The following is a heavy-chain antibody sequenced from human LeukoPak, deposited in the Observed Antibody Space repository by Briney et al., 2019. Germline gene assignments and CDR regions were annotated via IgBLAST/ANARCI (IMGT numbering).Heavy chain of an antibody. CDR1: GFTFSSYG. CDR3: AKDRPDWSGYSSGWYPY. J-gene: IGHJ4*02. D-gene: IGHD6-19*01. Sequence: GGSLRLSCTASGFTFSSYGMSWVRQAPGKGLEWVSAISGSGGSTYYADSVKGRFTISRDNSKNTLYLQMNSLRAEDTAVYYCAKDRPDWSGYSSGWYPYWGQGILVIVSS. CDR2: ISGSGGST. V-gene: IGHV3-23*01.